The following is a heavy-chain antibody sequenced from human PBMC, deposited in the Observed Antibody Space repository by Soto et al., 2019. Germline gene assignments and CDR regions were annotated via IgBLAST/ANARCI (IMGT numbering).Heavy chain of an antibody. CDR2: ISTHNGNA. Sequence: QVHLVQSGAEVKKPGASVKVSCKASGYTFTTYGIDWVRQAPGQGLEWMGWISTHNGNANYAQKFQGRVTMTTDTSTSTAYMELRSLRSDDTAMYYCARDGWARPHDDWGQGTLVTVSS. CDR1: GYTFTTYG. D-gene: IGHD1-26*01. CDR3: ARDGWARPHDD. V-gene: IGHV1-18*04. J-gene: IGHJ4*02.